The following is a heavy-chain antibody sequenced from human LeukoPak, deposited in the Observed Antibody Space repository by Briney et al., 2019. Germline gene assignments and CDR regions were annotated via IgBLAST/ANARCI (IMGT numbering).Heavy chain of an antibody. J-gene: IGHJ4*02. CDR3: AREGNYSIDY. CDR1: GGSFSGYY. CDR2: INHSGST. V-gene: IGHV4-34*01. Sequence: SETLSLTCAVYGGSFSGYYWSWIRQPPGKGLEWIGEINHSGSTNYNPSLRSRVTISVDTSKNQFSLELSSVTAADTAVYYCAREGNYSIDYWGQGTLVTVSS. D-gene: IGHD4-11*01.